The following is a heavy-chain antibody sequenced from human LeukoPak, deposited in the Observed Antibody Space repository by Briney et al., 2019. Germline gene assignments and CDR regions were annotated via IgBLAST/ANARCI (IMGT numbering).Heavy chain of an antibody. CDR1: AFTFSSYE. CDR2: ISSSGSTI. J-gene: IGHJ6*04. Sequence: PGGSLRLSCAASAFTFSSYEMNWVRQAPGKGLEWVSYISSSGSTIYYADSVKGRFTISRDNAKKSLYLQMNSLRAEDTAVYYCAERGLTMIGGVWGKGTTVTISS. V-gene: IGHV3-48*03. CDR3: AERGLTMIGGV. D-gene: IGHD3-10*02.